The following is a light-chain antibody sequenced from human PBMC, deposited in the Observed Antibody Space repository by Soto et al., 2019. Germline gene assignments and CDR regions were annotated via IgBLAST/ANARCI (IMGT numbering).Light chain of an antibody. CDR1: QSVGSW. V-gene: IGKV1-5*01. CDR2: DAS. J-gene: IGKJ1*01. CDR3: QQYNSHST. Sequence: DIQLTQSPSTLSATVGQRVTITCRASQSVGSWLAWYQQKPGRAPKVLIYDASTLESGVPSRFSGRGSGTEFTLTISSLQPDDFATYYCQQYNSHSTFGQGTKVDVK.